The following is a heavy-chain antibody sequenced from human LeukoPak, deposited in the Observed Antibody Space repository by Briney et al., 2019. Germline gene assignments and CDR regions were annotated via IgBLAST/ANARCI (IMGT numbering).Heavy chain of an antibody. D-gene: IGHD3-22*01. CDR2: IYHSGST. Sequence: PSQTLSLTCAVSGGSISSGGYSWSWIRQPPGKGLEWIGYIYHSGSTYYNPSLKSRVTISVDRSKNQFSLKLSSVTAADTAVYYCARAYDSSGYYPAPYFDYWGQGTLVTVSS. V-gene: IGHV4-30-2*01. J-gene: IGHJ4*02. CDR1: GGSISSGGYS. CDR3: ARAYDSSGYYPAPYFDY.